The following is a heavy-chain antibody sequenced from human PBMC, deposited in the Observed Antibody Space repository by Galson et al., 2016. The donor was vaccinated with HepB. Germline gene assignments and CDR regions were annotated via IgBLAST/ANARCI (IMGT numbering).Heavy chain of an antibody. D-gene: IGHD3/OR15-3a*01. J-gene: IGHJ6*02. CDR3: ARDGRAWVGLDV. CDR2: VHYSGIT. CDR1: GASISGHY. Sequence: ETLSLTCAVSGASISGHYWSWIRQPPEKGLEWIGYVHYSGITNYNPSLKSRVSISIDTSKTHFSLRLTSLTVADTAIYYCARDGRAWVGLDVWGQGTTVTVSS. V-gene: IGHV4-59*11.